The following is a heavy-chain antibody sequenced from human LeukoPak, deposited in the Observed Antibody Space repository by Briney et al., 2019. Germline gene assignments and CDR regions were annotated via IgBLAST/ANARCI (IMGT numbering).Heavy chain of an antibody. CDR2: ISYDGSNK. J-gene: IGHJ4*02. V-gene: IGHV3-30-3*02. CDR3: ANYDSSGQDRKFDF. CDR1: GFTFSSYA. D-gene: IGHD3-22*01. Sequence: GGSLRLSCAASGFTFSSYAMHWVRQAPGKGLEWVAVISYDGSNKYYADSVKGRFSISRDNSKNTLYLQMNSLRVEDTAMYYCANYDSSGQDRKFDFWGQGTLVTVSS.